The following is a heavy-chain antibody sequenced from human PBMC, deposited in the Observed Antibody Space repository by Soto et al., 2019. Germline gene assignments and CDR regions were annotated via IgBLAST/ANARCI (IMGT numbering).Heavy chain of an antibody. J-gene: IGHJ5*02. CDR3: AKGGSSSARYFDT. CDR2: ISFEGSKK. CDR1: GFTFSGYG. V-gene: IGHV3-30*18. Sequence: QVQLVESGGGVVQPGRSLRLSCAASGFTFSGYGMHWVRQAPGKGLEWVAVISFEGSKKYYANSVEGRFTISRDNSKNPLFLQMNSLRAEDTAVYYCAKGGSSSARYFDTWGQGTLVTVSS. D-gene: IGHD6-6*01.